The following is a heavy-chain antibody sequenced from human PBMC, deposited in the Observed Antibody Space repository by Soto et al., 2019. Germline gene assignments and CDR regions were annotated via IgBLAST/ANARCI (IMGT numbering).Heavy chain of an antibody. Sequence: PGGSLRLSCAASGFTFSNYGMHWVRQAPGKGLEWGAVISYDGSSKDYADSVKGRFTISRDNSKNTLYLQMNSLRAEDTAVYYCARGGYGDSHAEYFQHWGQGTLVTVSS. CDR2: ISYDGSSK. D-gene: IGHD4-17*01. V-gene: IGHV3-30*04. CDR1: GFTFSNYG. CDR3: ARGGYGDSHAEYFQH. J-gene: IGHJ1*01.